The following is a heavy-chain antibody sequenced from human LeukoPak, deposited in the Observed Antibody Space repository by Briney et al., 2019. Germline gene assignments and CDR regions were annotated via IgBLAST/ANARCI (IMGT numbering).Heavy chain of an antibody. CDR1: GFTFSSYW. V-gene: IGHV3-74*01. CDR2: INSDGSST. CDR3: AKDPSTYGSGSYLVY. D-gene: IGHD3-10*01. Sequence: GGSLRLSCAASGFTFSSYWMHWVRQAPGKGLVWVSRINSDGSSTSYADSVKGRFTISRDNAKNTLYLQMNSLRAEDTAVYYCAKDPSTYGSGSYLVYWGQGTLVTVSS. J-gene: IGHJ4*02.